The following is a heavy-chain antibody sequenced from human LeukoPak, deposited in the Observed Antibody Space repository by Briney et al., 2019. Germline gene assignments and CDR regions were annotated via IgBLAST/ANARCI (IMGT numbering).Heavy chain of an antibody. CDR1: GGTFSSYA. CDR2: IIPIFGTA. CDR3: ARDYYDSSGLDV. D-gene: IGHD3-22*01. Sequence: SVKVSCKASGGTFSSYAISWVRQAPGQGLEWMGGIIPIFGTANYAQKFQGRVTITADESTSTAYMELSSLRSEDTAVYYCARDYYDSSGLDVWGQGTLVTVSS. V-gene: IGHV1-69*13. J-gene: IGHJ4*02.